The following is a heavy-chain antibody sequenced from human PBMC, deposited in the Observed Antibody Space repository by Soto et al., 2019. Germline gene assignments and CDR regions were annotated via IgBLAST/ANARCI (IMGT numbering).Heavy chain of an antibody. J-gene: IGHJ5*02. Sequence: SETLSLTCTVSGGSISSGGYSWSWIRQPPGKGLEWIGYIYHSGSTYYNPSLKSRVTISVDRSKNQFSLKLSSVTASDTAVYYCARGPPFLPWGQGTLVTVSS. CDR1: GGSISSGGYS. CDR2: IYHSGST. D-gene: IGHD3-3*02. CDR3: ARGPPFLP. V-gene: IGHV4-30-2*01.